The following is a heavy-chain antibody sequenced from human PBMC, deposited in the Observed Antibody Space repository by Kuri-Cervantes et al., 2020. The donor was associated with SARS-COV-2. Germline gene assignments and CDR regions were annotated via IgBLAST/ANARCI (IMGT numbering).Heavy chain of an antibody. CDR3: ARQVLLWFGELNYMDV. D-gene: IGHD3-10*01. V-gene: IGHV4-59*06. Sequence: SETLSLTCTVSGGSISSYYWSWIRQPAGKGLEWIGYIYYSGSTYYNPSLKSRVTTSVDTSKNQFSLKLSSVTAADTAVYYCARQVLLWFGELNYMDVWGKGTTVTVSS. J-gene: IGHJ6*03. CDR1: GGSISSYY. CDR2: IYYSGST.